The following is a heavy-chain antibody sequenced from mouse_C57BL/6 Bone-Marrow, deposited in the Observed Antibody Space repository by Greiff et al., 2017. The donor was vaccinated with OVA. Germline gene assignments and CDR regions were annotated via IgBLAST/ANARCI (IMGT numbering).Heavy chain of an antibody. D-gene: IGHD1-1*01. Sequence: VQLQQSGPELVKPGASVKISCKASGYTFTDYYINWVKQRPGQGLEWIGWIFPGSGRTYYNEKFKGKATLTVDKSSSTAYMLLSSLTSEDSAVYFFARADYGSSYKGWFAYWGTGTLVTVSA. CDR3: ARADYGSSYKGWFAY. CDR2: IFPGSGRT. V-gene: IGHV1-75*01. J-gene: IGHJ3*01. CDR1: GYTFTDYY.